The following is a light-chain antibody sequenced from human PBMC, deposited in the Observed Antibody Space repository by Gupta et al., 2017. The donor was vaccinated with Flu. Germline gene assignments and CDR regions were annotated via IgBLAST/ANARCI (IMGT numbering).Light chain of an antibody. CDR2: KSS. CDR3: QQYEAYPLT. Sequence: DIQMTQSPSTLSASVGDRVTITCRASQNINSWLAWYKQKPEKAPKLLIYKSSILQSGVPTRFRGSGSGTEFTLTISSLQPDDLAAYYCQQYEAYPLTFGGGTKVEIK. V-gene: IGKV1-5*03. CDR1: QNINSW. J-gene: IGKJ4*01.